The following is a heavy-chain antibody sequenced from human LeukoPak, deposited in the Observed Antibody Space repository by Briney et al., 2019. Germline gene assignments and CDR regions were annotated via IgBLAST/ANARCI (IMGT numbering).Heavy chain of an antibody. CDR1: GGSISSSSYY. V-gene: IGHV4-39*01. J-gene: IGHJ4*02. CDR3: ARHVAGQIDY. CDR2: IYYSGST. Sequence: NPLETLSLTCTVSGGSISSSSYYWGWIRQPPGKGLEWIGSIYYSGSTYYNPSLKSRVTISVDTSKNQFSLKLSSVTAADTAVYYCARHVAGQIDYWGQGTLVTVSS. D-gene: IGHD6-19*01.